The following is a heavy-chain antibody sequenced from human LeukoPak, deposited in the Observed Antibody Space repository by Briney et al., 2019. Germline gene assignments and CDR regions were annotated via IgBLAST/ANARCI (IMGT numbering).Heavy chain of an antibody. Sequence: SETLSLTCTVSGGSISSYYWSWIRQPPGKGLEWIGYIYYSGSTNYNPSLKSRVTISVDTSKNQFSLKLSSVTAADTAVYYCASTDFWSGYPVDYYFDYWGQGTLVTVSS. D-gene: IGHD3-3*01. CDR2: IYYSGST. V-gene: IGHV4-59*08. J-gene: IGHJ4*02. CDR3: ASTDFWSGYPVDYYFDY. CDR1: GGSISSYY.